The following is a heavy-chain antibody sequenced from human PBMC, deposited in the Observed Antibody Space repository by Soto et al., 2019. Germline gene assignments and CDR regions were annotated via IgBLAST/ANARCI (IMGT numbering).Heavy chain of an antibody. J-gene: IGHJ4*02. CDR2: IYHTGST. V-gene: IGHV4-4*02. CDR1: GASISSTNW. CDR3: APLPPRLVVVVLPIPT. Sequence: QVQLQESGPRLVKPSGTLSLTCAVSGASISSTNWWTWVRQPPGKGLEWIGEIYHTGSTKYNPSLTRXVXIXXDKSNNHSSLNLRSVTAADPAVYYGAPLPPRLVVVVLPIPTWGQGTLVTVSS. D-gene: IGHD2-15*01.